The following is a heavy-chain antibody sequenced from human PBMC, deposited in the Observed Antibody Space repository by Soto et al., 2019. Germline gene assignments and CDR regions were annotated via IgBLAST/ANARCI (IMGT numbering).Heavy chain of an antibody. V-gene: IGHV1-3*01. CDR2: INAGNGNT. CDR1: GYTFTSYA. D-gene: IGHD1-26*01. J-gene: IGHJ6*02. Sequence: GASVKVSCKASGYTFTSYAMHWVRQAPGQRLEWMGWINAGNGNTKYSQKFQGRVTITRDTSASTAYMELSSLRSEDTAVYYCAREEVGYYYYGMDVWGQGTTVTVSS. CDR3: AREEVGYYYYGMDV.